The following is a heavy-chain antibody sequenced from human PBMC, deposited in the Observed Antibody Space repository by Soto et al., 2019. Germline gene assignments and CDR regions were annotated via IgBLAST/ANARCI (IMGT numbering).Heavy chain of an antibody. CDR3: ARGNGDYGDAFDI. CDR2: INHSGST. Sequence: SETLSLTCAVYGGSFSGYYWSWIRQPPGKGLEWIGEINHSGSTNYNPSLKSRVTISVDTSKNQFSLKLSSVTAADTAVYYCARGNGDYGDAFDIWDQGTMVTASS. J-gene: IGHJ3*02. CDR1: GGSFSGYY. V-gene: IGHV4-34*01. D-gene: IGHD4-17*01.